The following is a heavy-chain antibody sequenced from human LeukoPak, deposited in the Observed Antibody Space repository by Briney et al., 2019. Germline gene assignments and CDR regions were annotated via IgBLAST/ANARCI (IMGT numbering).Heavy chain of an antibody. CDR2: MNPNSGNT. Sequence: AASVKVSCKASGYTFTSYDINWVRQATGQGLEWMGWMNPNSGNTGYAQKFQGRVTMTRNASISTAYMELSSLRSEDTAVYYCAQYYYDSSGYYFDYWGQGTLVTVSS. V-gene: IGHV1-8*01. D-gene: IGHD3-22*01. CDR3: AQYYYDSSGYYFDY. J-gene: IGHJ4*02. CDR1: GYTFTSYD.